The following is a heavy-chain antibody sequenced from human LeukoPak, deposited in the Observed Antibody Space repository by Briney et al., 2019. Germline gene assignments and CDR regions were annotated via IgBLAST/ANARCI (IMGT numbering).Heavy chain of an antibody. Sequence: SVKFSCKASGYTFTGYYMHWVRQAPGQGLEWMGGIIPIFGTANYAQKFQGRVTITADESTSTAYMELSSLRSDDTAVYYCARGLWGTYYFDYWGQGTLVTVSS. CDR3: ARGLWGTYYFDY. CDR1: GYTFTGYY. CDR2: IIPIFGTA. V-gene: IGHV1-69*13. J-gene: IGHJ4*02. D-gene: IGHD3-16*01.